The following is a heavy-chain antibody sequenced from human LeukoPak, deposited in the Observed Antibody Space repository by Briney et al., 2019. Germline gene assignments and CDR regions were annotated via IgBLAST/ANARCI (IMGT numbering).Heavy chain of an antibody. D-gene: IGHD6-13*01. V-gene: IGHV1-69*05. Sequence: SVKVSCKASGGTFNNYAISWVRQAPGQGVEWMGGIVPIFGTVNYAQKYQGRVTITTDASMTTTYMDLSSLRSEDTAVYYCARGQDDIAAVGFDPWGQGTLVTVSS. CDR3: ARGQDDIAAVGFDP. J-gene: IGHJ5*02. CDR1: GGTFNNYA. CDR2: IVPIFGTV.